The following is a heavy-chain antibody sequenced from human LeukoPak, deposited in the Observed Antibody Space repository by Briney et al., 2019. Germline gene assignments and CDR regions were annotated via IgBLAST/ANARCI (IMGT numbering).Heavy chain of an antibody. CDR2: ISYDGSNK. CDR3: AKEGRWGITMIVVVTPY. CDR1: GFTFSSYA. J-gene: IGHJ4*02. Sequence: GRSLRLSCAASGFTFSSYAMHWVRQAPGKGLEWVAVISYDGSNKYYADSVKGRFTISRDNSKDTLYLQMNSLRAEDTAVYYCAKEGRWGITMIVVVTPYWGQGTLVTVSS. V-gene: IGHV3-30-3*01. D-gene: IGHD3-22*01.